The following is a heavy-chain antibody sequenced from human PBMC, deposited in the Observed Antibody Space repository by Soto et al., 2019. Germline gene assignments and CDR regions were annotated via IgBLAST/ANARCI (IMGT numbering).Heavy chain of an antibody. CDR3: ASGIVATIGAQYYFDY. CDR2: IIPILGIA. D-gene: IGHD5-12*01. Sequence: ASVKVSCKASGGTFSSYTISWVRQAPGQGLEWMGRIIPILGIANYAQKFQGRVTITADKSTSTAYMELSSLRSEDTAVYYCASGIVATIGAQYYFDYWGQGTLVTVSS. J-gene: IGHJ4*02. CDR1: GGTFSSYT. V-gene: IGHV1-69*02.